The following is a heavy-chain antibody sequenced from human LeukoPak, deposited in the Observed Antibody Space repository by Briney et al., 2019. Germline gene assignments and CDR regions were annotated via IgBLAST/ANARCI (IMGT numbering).Heavy chain of an antibody. J-gene: IGHJ5*02. D-gene: IGHD5-18*01. Sequence: GESLKISCKGSGYSFTSYWNGWVRQTPGKGLEWMGVIYPGDSRTRYNPSFEGQVTISADKSINTAYLQWSSLKASDTAMYYCACREFYSPWPGPWGQGTLVTVSS. CDR3: ACREFYSPWPGP. V-gene: IGHV5-51*01. CDR2: IYPGDSRT. CDR1: GYSFTSYW.